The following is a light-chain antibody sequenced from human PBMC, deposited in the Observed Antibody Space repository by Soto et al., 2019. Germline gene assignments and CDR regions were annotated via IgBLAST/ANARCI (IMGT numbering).Light chain of an antibody. Sequence: QSVLTQPASVSGSPGQSITISCAGTSGDIGTYNYVSWYQQHPGEAPKLLICEVNKRPSGVSNRFSGSKSGTTASLTISGLQAEDDADYYCSSYTTTTTLYVFGTGTKVTVL. V-gene: IGLV2-14*01. CDR2: EVN. J-gene: IGLJ1*01. CDR3: SSYTTTTTLYV. CDR1: SGDIGTYNY.